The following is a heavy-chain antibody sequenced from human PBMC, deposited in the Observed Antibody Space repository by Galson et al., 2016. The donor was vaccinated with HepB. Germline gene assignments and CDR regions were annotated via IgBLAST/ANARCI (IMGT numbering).Heavy chain of an antibody. J-gene: IGHJ4*02. D-gene: IGHD3-9*01. CDR3: ANLDCGLLTGHYFDY. V-gene: IGHV1-18*01. Sequence: SVKVSCRASGYTFNSYGITWVRQAPGQGLEWMGWSSAYNGNKQYAQRFPRRVTMTTDTSPSTAYMELTSLRSDDTAVYFCANLDCGLLTGHYFDYWGQGTLVTVSS. CDR1: GYTFNSYG. CDR2: SSAYNGNK.